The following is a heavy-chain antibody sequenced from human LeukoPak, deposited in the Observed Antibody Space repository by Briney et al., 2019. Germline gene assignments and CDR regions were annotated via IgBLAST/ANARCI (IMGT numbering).Heavy chain of an antibody. CDR1: GGSISSGSYY. D-gene: IGHD3-16*01. V-gene: IGHV4-61*10. J-gene: IGHJ4*02. CDR2: IYYTGSP. CDR3: ARVGGRVPTNYYFDY. Sequence: PSETLSLTCTVSGGSISSGSYYWSWIRQPAGKGLEWIGYIYYTGSPSYNPSLKSRVTMSVDTSKNQFSLKLSSATAADTAVYYCARVGGRVPTNYYFDYWGQGTLVTVSS.